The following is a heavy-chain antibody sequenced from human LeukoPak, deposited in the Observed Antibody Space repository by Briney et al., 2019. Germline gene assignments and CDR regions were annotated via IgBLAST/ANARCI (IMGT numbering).Heavy chain of an antibody. J-gene: IGHJ4*02. CDR1: GFTFSSYW. CDR3: ARDSDWNSHAY. Sequence: PGGSLRLSCAASGFTFSSYWMSWVRQAPGKGLEWVANIKQDGREKYYVDSVKGRFTISRDNAKNSPYLQMNSLRTEDTAVYYCARDSDWNSHAYWGQGTLVTVPS. CDR2: IKQDGREK. V-gene: IGHV3-7*01. D-gene: IGHD1-7*01.